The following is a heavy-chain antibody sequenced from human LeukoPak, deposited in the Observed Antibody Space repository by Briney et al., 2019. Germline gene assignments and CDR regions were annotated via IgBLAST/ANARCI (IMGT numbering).Heavy chain of an antibody. CDR3: ARDSTLYYDILTGYSFTPAGDWYFQH. J-gene: IGHJ1*01. CDR2: INPNSGGT. V-gene: IGHV1-2*02. CDR1: GYTFTNYY. Sequence: ASVKVSCKASGYTFTNYYMHWVRQAPGQGLEWMGWINPNSGGTNYAQKFQGRVTMTRDTSISTAYMELSRLRSDDTAVYYCARDSTLYYDILTGYSFTPAGDWYFQHWGQGTLVTVSS. D-gene: IGHD3-9*01.